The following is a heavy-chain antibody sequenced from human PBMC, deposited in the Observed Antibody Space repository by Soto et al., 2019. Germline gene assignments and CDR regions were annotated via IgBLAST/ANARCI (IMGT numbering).Heavy chain of an antibody. CDR2: IYYDGSNK. Sequence: GGSLRLSCAASGFTFSNYGFHWVRQAPGKGLEWVAVIYYDGSNKYYADSVKGRFTVSRDNSKNTLYLQMNSLRDEDTALYYCARDPSSGWYVDYWGQGTLVTVSS. D-gene: IGHD6-19*01. J-gene: IGHJ4*02. V-gene: IGHV3-30*12. CDR1: GFTFSNYG. CDR3: ARDPSSGWYVDY.